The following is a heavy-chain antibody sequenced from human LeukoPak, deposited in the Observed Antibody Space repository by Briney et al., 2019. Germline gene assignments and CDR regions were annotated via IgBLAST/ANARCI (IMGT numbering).Heavy chain of an antibody. D-gene: IGHD3-22*01. CDR1: GGSISSGDYY. CDR3: ARTDGYYDSSGN. V-gene: IGHV4-30-4*08. CDR2: IYYSGST. J-gene: IGHJ4*02. Sequence: SETLSLTCTVSGGSISSGDYYWSWIRQPPGKGLEWIGYIYYSGSTYYNPSLKSRVTISVDTSKNQFSLKLRSVTAADTAVYYCARTDGYYDSSGNWGQGTLVTVSS.